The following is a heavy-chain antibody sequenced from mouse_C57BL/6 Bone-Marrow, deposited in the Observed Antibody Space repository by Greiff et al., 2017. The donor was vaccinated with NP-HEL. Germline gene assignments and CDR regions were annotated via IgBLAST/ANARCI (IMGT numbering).Heavy chain of an antibody. D-gene: IGHD1-1*01. CDR1: GFTFSSYA. Sequence: EVMLVESGGGLVKPGGSLKLSCAASGFTFSSYAMSLVRQTPEKRLEWVATISDGGSYTYYPDNVKGRFTISRDNAKNNLYLQMSHLKSEDTAMYYCARLLLSDYAMDYWGQGTSVTVSS. CDR2: ISDGGSYT. CDR3: ARLLLSDYAMDY. J-gene: IGHJ4*01. V-gene: IGHV5-4*03.